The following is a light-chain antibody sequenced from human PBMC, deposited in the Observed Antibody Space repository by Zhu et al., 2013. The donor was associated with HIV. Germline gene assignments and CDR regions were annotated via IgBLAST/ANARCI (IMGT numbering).Light chain of an antibody. CDR1: SSDVGSYDL. Sequence: QSALTQPASVSGSPGQSITISCTGTSSDVGSYDLVSWYQQHPGKAPKLMIYEVTKRPSGVSNRFSASKSGKTASLTIPGLLAEDEADYYCCSYAAGSNVVFGGGTKVTVL. V-gene: IGLV2-23*02. CDR3: CSYAAGSNVV. J-gene: IGLJ2*01. CDR2: EVT.